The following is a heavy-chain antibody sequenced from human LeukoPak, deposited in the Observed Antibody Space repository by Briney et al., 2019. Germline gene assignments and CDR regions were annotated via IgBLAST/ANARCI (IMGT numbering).Heavy chain of an antibody. V-gene: IGHV4-59*01. D-gene: IGHD3-3*02. J-gene: IGHJ3*02. Sequence: LETLSLTXTVSGGSISSYYWSRIRQPPGKGLEWIGYIYYSGSTNYNPSLKSRVTISVDTSKNQFSLKLSSVTAADTAVHYCARGFGIYAFDIWGQGTMVTVSS. CDR2: IYYSGST. CDR3: ARGFGIYAFDI. CDR1: GGSISSYY.